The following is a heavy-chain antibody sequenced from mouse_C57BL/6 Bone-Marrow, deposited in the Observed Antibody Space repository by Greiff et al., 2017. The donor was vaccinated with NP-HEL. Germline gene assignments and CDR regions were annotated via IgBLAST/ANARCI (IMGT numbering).Heavy chain of an antibody. CDR1: GFTFSDYY. Sequence: DVMLVESGGGLVQPGGSLKLSCAASGFTFSDYYMYWVRQTPEKRLEWVAYISNGGGSTYYPDTVKGRFTISRDNAKNTLYLQMSRLKSEDTAMYYCARRLLDAMDYWGQGTSVTVSS. CDR3: ARRLLDAMDY. D-gene: IGHD2-10*01. J-gene: IGHJ4*01. CDR2: ISNGGGST. V-gene: IGHV5-12*01.